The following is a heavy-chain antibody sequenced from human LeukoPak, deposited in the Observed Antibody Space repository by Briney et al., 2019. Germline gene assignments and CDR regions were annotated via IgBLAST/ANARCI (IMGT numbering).Heavy chain of an antibody. V-gene: IGHV3-21*01. Sequence: PGGSLRLSCAASGFTFGSYSMNWVRQAPGKGLEWVSSISSSSSYIYYADSVKGRFTISRDNAKNSLYLQMNSLRAEDTAVYYCVGNASPSTTVVTPSGYWFDPWGQGTLVTVSS. D-gene: IGHD4-23*01. CDR3: VGNASPSTTVVTPSGYWFDP. CDR2: ISSSSSYI. J-gene: IGHJ5*02. CDR1: GFTFGSYS.